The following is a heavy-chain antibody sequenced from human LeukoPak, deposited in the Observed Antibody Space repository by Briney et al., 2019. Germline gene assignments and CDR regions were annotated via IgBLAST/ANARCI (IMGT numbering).Heavy chain of an antibody. J-gene: IGHJ4*02. CDR1: GYTFTGYY. Sequence: ASVKVSCKASGYTFTGYYMHWVRQAPGQGLEWMGWINPNSGGTSYAQKFQGRVTMTRDTSISTAYMELNRLRSDDTAVYYCARYFYGSGNYYIDYWGQGTLVTVSS. CDR2: INPNSGGT. D-gene: IGHD3-10*01. CDR3: ARYFYGSGNYYIDY. V-gene: IGHV1-2*02.